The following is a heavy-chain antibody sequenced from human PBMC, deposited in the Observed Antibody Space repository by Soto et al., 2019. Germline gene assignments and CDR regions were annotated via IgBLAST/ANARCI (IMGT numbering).Heavy chain of an antibody. D-gene: IGHD3-22*01. J-gene: IGHJ5*02. Sequence: PGESLKISCRTSGYRFTSYWIAWVRQMPGKGLEWMGIIFPSDSDTRYSPSFQGQVTISADRSTSTVFLQWASLKASDTAVYFCARKDRSGYFNWFDPWGQGTLVTVSS. V-gene: IGHV5-51*01. CDR3: ARKDRSGYFNWFDP. CDR2: IFPSDSDT. CDR1: GYRFTSYW.